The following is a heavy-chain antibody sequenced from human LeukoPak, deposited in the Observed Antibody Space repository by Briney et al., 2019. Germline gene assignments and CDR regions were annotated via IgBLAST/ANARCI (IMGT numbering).Heavy chain of an antibody. CDR3: ATAHRITMVRANWFDP. CDR2: FDPEDGET. V-gene: IGHV1-24*01. D-gene: IGHD3-10*01. J-gene: IGHJ5*02. Sequence: ASVKVSCKVSGYTLTELSMRWVRQAPGKGLEWMGGFDPEDGETIYAQKFQGRVTMTEDTSTDTAYMELSSLRSEDTAVYYCATAHRITMVRANWFDPWGQGTLVTVSS. CDR1: GYTLTELS.